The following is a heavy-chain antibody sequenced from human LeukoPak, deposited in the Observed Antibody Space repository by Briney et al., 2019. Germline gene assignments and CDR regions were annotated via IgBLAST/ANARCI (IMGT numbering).Heavy chain of an antibody. CDR3: ARRGQQLIFDY. CDR2: ISGSGGST. CDR1: GFTFSSYA. Sequence: PGGSLRLSCAASGFTFSSYAMSWVRQAPGKGLEWVSAISGSGGSTYYADSVKGRFTISRDNAKNSLYLQMNSLRGEDTAMYYCARRGQQLIFDYWGQGTLVTVSS. J-gene: IGHJ4*02. D-gene: IGHD6-13*01. V-gene: IGHV3-23*01.